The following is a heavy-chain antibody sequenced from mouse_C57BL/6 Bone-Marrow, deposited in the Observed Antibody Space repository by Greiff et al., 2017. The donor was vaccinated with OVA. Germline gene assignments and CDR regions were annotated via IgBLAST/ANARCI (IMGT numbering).Heavy chain of an antibody. V-gene: IGHV1-64*01. J-gene: IGHJ1*03. Sequence: QVQLQQPGAELVKPGASVKLSCKASGYTFTSYWMHWVKQRPGQGLEWIGMIHPNSGSTNYNEKFKSKATLTVDKSSSTAYMQLSSLTSEDSAVYYFARRSDYYYGSDLYFDVWGTGTTVTVSS. CDR1: GYTFTSYW. D-gene: IGHD1-1*01. CDR2: IHPNSGST. CDR3: ARRSDYYYGSDLYFDV.